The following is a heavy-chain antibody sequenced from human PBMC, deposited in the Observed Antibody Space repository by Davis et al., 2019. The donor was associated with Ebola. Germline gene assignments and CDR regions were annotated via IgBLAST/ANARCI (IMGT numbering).Heavy chain of an antibody. CDR2: IYYSGST. CDR1: GGSIGSYH. Sequence: SETLSLTCTVSGGSIGSYHWSWIRQPPGKGLEWIGYIYYSGSTSYNPSLKSRVTILVDTSKDQFSLKLSAVTAADTAVYYCARLNDDGMDVWGQGTTVTVSS. J-gene: IGHJ6*02. V-gene: IGHV4-59*08. D-gene: IGHD1-1*01. CDR3: ARLNDDGMDV.